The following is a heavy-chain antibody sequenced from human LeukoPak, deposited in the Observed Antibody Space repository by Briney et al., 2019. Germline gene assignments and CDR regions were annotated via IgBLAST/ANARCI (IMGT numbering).Heavy chain of an antibody. J-gene: IGHJ4*02. CDR2: ISSGGGTI. CDR1: GFIFSDYS. V-gene: IGHV3-48*02. D-gene: IGHD2-8*02. CDR3: ARDETGVGSGGIDF. Sequence: PGRSLRLSCAASGFIFSDYSMNWVRQTPGKGLEWVAYISSGGGTIYYADSVRGRFTISRDSATNSLYLQMNSLGDEDTAVYYCARDETGVGSGGIDFWGQGTLVTVSS.